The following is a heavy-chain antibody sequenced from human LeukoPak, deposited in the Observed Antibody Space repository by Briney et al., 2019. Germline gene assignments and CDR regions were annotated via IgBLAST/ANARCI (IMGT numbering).Heavy chain of an antibody. J-gene: IGHJ4*02. CDR2: INSDGSST. D-gene: IGHD6-19*01. CDR1: GFTFSSYW. V-gene: IGHV3-74*01. CDR3: ARRGYSSGWYVIDY. Sequence: GGSLRLSCAASGFTFSSYWMHWVRQAPGKGLVWVSRINSDGSSTTCADSVKGRFTISRDNAKNTLYLQMNSLRAEDTAVYYCARRGYSSGWYVIDYWGQGTLVTVSS.